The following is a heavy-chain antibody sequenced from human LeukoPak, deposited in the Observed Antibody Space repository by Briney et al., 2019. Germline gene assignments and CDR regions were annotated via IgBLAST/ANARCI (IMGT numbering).Heavy chain of an antibody. D-gene: IGHD1-1*01. J-gene: IGHJ4*02. CDR2: IHTIEGT. CDR1: GVSINDFQ. V-gene: IGHV4-4*09. Sequence: PSETLSLTCTVSGVSINDFQWSWVRQPPGKGLEWIGNIHTIEGTNYNPPLKSRVTISVDASKSQSSLMLNDVSAAGTAVYYCATSNDVKVAPFDHWGQGTLVTVSS. CDR3: ATSNDVKVAPFDH.